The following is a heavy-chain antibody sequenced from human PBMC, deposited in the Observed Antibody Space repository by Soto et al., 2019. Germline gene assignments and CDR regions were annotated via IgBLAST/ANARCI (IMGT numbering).Heavy chain of an antibody. Sequence: QVQVVQSGAEVKKPGDSLKVSCKASGYTFSKYTLHWVRQAPGQGLEWMGWVSGGDGNTKYSQSFQGRVTITRDTSASTAYMELTSLRSEDTAVYYCARYREYYGSGTYYDLQYWGQGTLVTVSS. CDR3: ARYREYYGSGTYYDLQY. V-gene: IGHV1-3*01. CDR2: VSGGDGNT. D-gene: IGHD3-10*01. J-gene: IGHJ4*02. CDR1: GYTFSKYT.